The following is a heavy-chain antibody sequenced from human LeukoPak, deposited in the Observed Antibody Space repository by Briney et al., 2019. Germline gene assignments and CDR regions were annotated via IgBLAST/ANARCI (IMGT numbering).Heavy chain of an antibody. CDR3: ARGPSCGGDCYLPPDS. J-gene: IGHJ5*02. CDR1: GFTFSDYY. Sequence: GVSLRLSCAASGFTFSDYYMSWLRQAPGKGLVGVSYISTSSFYTKYADSVKGRFTISRDNAKNSLSLQMNSLRAEDTAVYYCARGPSCGGDCYLPPDSWGQGTLVTVSS. CDR2: ISTSSFYT. V-gene: IGHV3-11*05. D-gene: IGHD2-21*02.